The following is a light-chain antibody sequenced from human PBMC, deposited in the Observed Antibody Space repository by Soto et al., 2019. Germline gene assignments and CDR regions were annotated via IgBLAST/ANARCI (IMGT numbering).Light chain of an antibody. CDR1: SSDVGAHNF. J-gene: IGLJ1*01. CDR3: SSYAGSNNYV. Sequence: QSALAQRPAGFGSPGPSGTISCTGTSSDVGAHNFVSWHQQHPGKAPKLMIYEVSKRPSGVPDRFSGSRSGNTASLTVSGLQAEDEADYYCSSYAGSNNYVFGTGTKVTVL. CDR2: EVS. V-gene: IGLV2-8*01.